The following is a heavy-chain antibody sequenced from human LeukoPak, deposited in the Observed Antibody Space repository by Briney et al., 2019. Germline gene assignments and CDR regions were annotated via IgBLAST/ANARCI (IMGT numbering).Heavy chain of an antibody. V-gene: IGHV1-69*13. CDR2: IIPIFGTA. D-gene: IGHD3-3*01. CDR1: GGTFSSYA. J-gene: IGHJ5*02. CDR3: ARDRPRHYDFWSGYKGTNNWFDP. Sequence: ASVKVSCKASGGTFSSYAISWVRQAPGQGLEWMGGIIPIFGTANYAQKFQGRVTITADESTSTAYMELSSLRSEDTAVYYCARDRPRHYDFWSGYKGTNNWFDPWGQGTLVTVSS.